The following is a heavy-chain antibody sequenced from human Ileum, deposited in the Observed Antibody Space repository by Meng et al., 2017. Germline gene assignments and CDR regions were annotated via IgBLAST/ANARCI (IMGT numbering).Heavy chain of an antibody. CDR1: RFSFSSYE. J-gene: IGHJ3*01. V-gene: IGHV3-48*03. CDR2: LGDSGSPI. D-gene: IGHD1-1*01. CDR3: ARDSGSEESPNDSAFDL. Sequence: GESLKISCEASRFSFSSYEMNWVRQAPGKGLEWVSYLGDSGSPIHYTDSVKGRFIVSRDNAKNSLYLQMNNLRDEDTATYFCARDSGSEESPNDSAFDLWGQGTLVTVSS.